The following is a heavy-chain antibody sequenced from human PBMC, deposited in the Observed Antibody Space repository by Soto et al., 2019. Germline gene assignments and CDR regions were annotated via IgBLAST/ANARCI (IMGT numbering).Heavy chain of an antibody. V-gene: IGHV3-7*01. CDR3: ARAVVVPAAIWHYYYYYCMDV. CDR1: GFTFSSYW. J-gene: IGHJ6*02. Sequence: EVQLVESGGGLVQPGGSLRLSCAASGFTFSSYWMSWVRQAPGKGLEWVANIKQDGSEKYYVDSVKGRFTISRDNAKNSLYLQINSLRAEDTAVCYCARAVVVPAAIWHYYYYYCMDVWGQGTTVTVSS. D-gene: IGHD2-2*01. CDR2: IKQDGSEK.